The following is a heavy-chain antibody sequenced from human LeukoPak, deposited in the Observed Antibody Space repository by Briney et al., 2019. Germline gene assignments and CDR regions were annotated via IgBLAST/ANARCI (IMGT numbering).Heavy chain of an antibody. CDR3: ARGRGYSYGSPLDY. D-gene: IGHD5-18*01. CDR2: IYYPGST. CDR1: RGSISSLY. V-gene: IGHV4-59*11. J-gene: IGHJ4*02. Sequence: PSETLSLTCTVSRGSISSLYWSWIRQPPGKGLEWIGNIYYPGSTNYNPSLKSRVTISVDTSKNQFSLKLSSVTAADTAVYYCARGRGYSYGSPLDYWGQGSLVTDST.